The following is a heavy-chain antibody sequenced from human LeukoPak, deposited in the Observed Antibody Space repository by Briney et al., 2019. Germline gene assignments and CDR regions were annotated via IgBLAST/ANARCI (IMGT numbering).Heavy chain of an antibody. CDR3: ATQNWGSRAFDY. Sequence: GGSLRLSCAVSGFTVSSSHMSWVRQAPGKGLEWVSVLYSGGNTFYEDSVKGRFTISRDNSRNTLYLQMNSLRAEDTAVYYCATQNWGSRAFDYWGQGTLVTVSS. D-gene: IGHD7-27*01. CDR1: GFTVSSSH. CDR2: LYSGGNT. J-gene: IGHJ4*02. V-gene: IGHV3-66*01.